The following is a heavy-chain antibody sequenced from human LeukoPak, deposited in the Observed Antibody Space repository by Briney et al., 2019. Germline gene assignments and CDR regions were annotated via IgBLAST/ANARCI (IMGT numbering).Heavy chain of an antibody. V-gene: IGHV3-30*03. Sequence: GGSLRLSCAASGFIFSSYDMHWVRRAPGKGLEWVAVMSYDGGNKYFADSVKGRFTISRDNSKNTLYLQMNSLRPEDTAAYYCARDQRDYYDSSGYYYWGQGTLVTVSS. CDR2: MSYDGGNK. CDR3: ARDQRDYYDSSGYYY. J-gene: IGHJ4*02. D-gene: IGHD3-22*01. CDR1: GFIFSSYD.